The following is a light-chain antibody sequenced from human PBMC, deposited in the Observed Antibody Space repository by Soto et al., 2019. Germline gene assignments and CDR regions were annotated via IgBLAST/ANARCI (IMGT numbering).Light chain of an antibody. V-gene: IGKV3-15*01. CDR2: GAS. Sequence: EIVMTQSPATLSVSPGERATLSCRASQSVSSNLAWYQQKPGQAPRLLIYGASTRATGIPARFSGSGSGTEFTLTISSLQSEDFAVYYCQQYNNYPLTFGQGTKLEIK. J-gene: IGKJ2*01. CDR1: QSVSSN. CDR3: QQYNNYPLT.